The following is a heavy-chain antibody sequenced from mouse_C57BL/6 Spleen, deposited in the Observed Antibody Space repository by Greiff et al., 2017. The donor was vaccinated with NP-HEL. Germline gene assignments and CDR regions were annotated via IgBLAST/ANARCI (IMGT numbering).Heavy chain of an antibody. CDR1: GYTFTSYW. CDR3: ASGYYSNYWFAY. Sequence: VQLQQPGAELAKPGASVKLSCKASGYTFTSYWMHWVKQRPGQGLEWIGYINPSSGYTKYNQKFKDKATLTADKSSSTAYMQLSSLTYEDSAVYYCASGYYSNYWFAYWGQGTLVTVSA. J-gene: IGHJ3*01. D-gene: IGHD2-5*01. V-gene: IGHV1-7*01. CDR2: INPSSGYT.